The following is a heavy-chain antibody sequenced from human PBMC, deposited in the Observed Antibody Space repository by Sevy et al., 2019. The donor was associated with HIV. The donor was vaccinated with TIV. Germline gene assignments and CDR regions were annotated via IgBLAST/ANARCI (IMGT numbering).Heavy chain of an antibody. J-gene: IGHJ5*02. CDR1: GYTFTSYD. Sequence: ASVKVSCKASGYTFTSYDINWVRQATGQGLEWMGWMNPNSGNTGYAQKFQGRVTMTRNTSISTAYMELSSRRSEDTAVYYCARGYGVAVAGTRRFDPWGQGTLVTVSS. CDR3: ARGYGVAVAGTRRFDP. V-gene: IGHV1-8*01. D-gene: IGHD6-19*01. CDR2: MNPNSGNT.